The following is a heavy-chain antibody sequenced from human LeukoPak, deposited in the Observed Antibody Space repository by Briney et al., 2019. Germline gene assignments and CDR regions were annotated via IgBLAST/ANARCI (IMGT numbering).Heavy chain of an antibody. J-gene: IGHJ4*02. CDR3: ARATSYDFWSGYPYYFDY. D-gene: IGHD3-3*01. Sequence: GASVKVSCKASGYTFTSYGISWVRQAPGQGLEWMGWISAYNGNINYAQKLQGRVTMTTDTSTSTAYMELRSLRSDDTAVYYCARATSYDFWSGYPYYFDYWGQGTLVTVSS. CDR1: GYTFTSYG. CDR2: ISAYNGNI. V-gene: IGHV1-18*01.